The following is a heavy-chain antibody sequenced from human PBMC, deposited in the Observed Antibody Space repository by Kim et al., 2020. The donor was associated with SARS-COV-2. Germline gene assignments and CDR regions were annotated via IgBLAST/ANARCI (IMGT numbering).Heavy chain of an antibody. V-gene: IGHV4-34*01. J-gene: IGHJ4*02. CDR2: GST. CDR3: ARGYDSSDY. D-gene: IGHD3-22*01. Sequence: GSTNYNPSLKSRVTISVDTSKNQFSLKLSSVTAADTAVYYCARGYDSSDYWGQGTLVTVSS.